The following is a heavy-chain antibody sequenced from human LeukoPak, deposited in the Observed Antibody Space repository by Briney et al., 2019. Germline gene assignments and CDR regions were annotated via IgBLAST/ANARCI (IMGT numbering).Heavy chain of an antibody. CDR3: AKGHTDSEWLYFDS. D-gene: IGHD5-12*01. CDR1: GFTFSSYA. CDR2: IRGSGDST. V-gene: IGHV3-23*01. Sequence: QPGGSLRLSCAASGFTFSSYAMTWVRQAPGKGLEWVSSIRGSGDSTYYADSVKGRFTISRDNSKNTLYLQMNSLRAEDTAVYYCAKGHTDSEWLYFDSWGQGSLVTVSS. J-gene: IGHJ4*02.